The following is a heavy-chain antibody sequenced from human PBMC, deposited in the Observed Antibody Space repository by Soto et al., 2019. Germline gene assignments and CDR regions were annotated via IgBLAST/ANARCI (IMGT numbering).Heavy chain of an antibody. CDR2: FDPEDGET. J-gene: IGHJ3*02. V-gene: IGHV1-24*01. CDR1: GGTFSSYA. D-gene: IGHD3-22*01. Sequence: ASVKVSFKASGGTFSSYAISWVRQAPGKGLEWMGGFDPEDGETIYAQKFQGRVTMTEDTSTDTAYMELSSLRSEDTAVYYCATADDSSGNDAFDIWGQGTMVTVSS. CDR3: ATADDSSGNDAFDI.